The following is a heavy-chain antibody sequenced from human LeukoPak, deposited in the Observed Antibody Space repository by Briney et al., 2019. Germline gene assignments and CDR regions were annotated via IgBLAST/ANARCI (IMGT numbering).Heavy chain of an antibody. D-gene: IGHD4-17*01. Sequence: SETLSLTCTVSGDSISNYYWSWIRQPPGKGLEWIGYISYSGSTIHNPSLKSRITMSVDTSKNQFSLKLSSVTTADTAVYYCARGSRATVTTLAYWGQGTLVTVSS. CDR1: GDSISNYY. V-gene: IGHV4-59*01. J-gene: IGHJ4*02. CDR2: ISYSGST. CDR3: ARGSRATVTTLAY.